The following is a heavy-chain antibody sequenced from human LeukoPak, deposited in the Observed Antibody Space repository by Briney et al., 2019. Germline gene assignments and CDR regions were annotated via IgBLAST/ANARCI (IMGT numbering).Heavy chain of an antibody. CDR3: AGRPYSGSYDRPETGWYFDL. CDR2: MNPNSGNT. Sequence: ASVKVSCKASGYTFTSYDINWVRQATGQGLEWMGWMNPNSGNTGYAQKFQGRVTMTRNTSISTAYMELSSLRSEDTAVYYCAGRPYSGSYDRPETGWYFDLWGRGTLVTVSS. J-gene: IGHJ2*01. D-gene: IGHD1-26*01. CDR1: GYTFTSYD. V-gene: IGHV1-8*01.